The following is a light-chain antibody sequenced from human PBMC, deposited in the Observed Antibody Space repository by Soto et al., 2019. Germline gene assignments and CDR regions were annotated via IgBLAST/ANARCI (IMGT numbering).Light chain of an antibody. J-gene: IGKJ4*01. V-gene: IGKV1-5*01. Sequence: IQLTHSPATLSASVLQRVTITFRASQSVGSWLAWYQQKPGRAPKVLIYDASTLESGVPSRFSGRGSGTEFTLTISSLQPEDFATYYCQQLNSYPLTFGGGTKVDIK. CDR3: QQLNSYPLT. CDR2: DAS. CDR1: QSVGSW.